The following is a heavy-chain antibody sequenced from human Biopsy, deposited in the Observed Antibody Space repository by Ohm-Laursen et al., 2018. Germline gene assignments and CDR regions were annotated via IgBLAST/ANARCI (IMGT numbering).Heavy chain of an antibody. CDR3: ARDPLNGHKHFDY. CDR1: SYTFTDYN. Sequence: ASVSVSCKASSYTFTDYNIHWMRQAPGHGLEWLGYINCKTGATNYAQKFQGTVTRTRDTSISTAYLALGSLRSADTAIYYCARDPLNGHKHFDYWGQGSLVTVSS. J-gene: IGHJ4*02. D-gene: IGHD2-8*01. V-gene: IGHV1-2*02. CDR2: INCKTGAT.